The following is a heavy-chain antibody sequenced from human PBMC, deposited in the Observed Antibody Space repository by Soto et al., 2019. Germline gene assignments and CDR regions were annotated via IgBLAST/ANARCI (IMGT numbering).Heavy chain of an antibody. Sequence: QVQLVESGGGVVQPGRSLRLSCAASGFTFSSYAMHWVRQAPGKGLEWVAVISYDGSNKYYADSVKGRFTISRDNSKNTLYLQMNSLRAEDTAVYYCARGAWVEEYYYYYGMDVWGQGTTVTVSS. V-gene: IGHV3-30-3*01. D-gene: IGHD1-26*01. J-gene: IGHJ6*02. CDR3: ARGAWVEEYYYYYGMDV. CDR2: ISYDGSNK. CDR1: GFTFSSYA.